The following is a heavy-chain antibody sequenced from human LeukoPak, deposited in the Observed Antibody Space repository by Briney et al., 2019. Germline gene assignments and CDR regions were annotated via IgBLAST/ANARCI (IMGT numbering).Heavy chain of an antibody. Sequence: ASVKVSCKASGGTFSSYAISRVRQAPGQGLEWMGRIIPILGIANYAQKFQGRVTITADKSTSTAYMELSSLRSEDTAVYYCARALVRGGDGFDPWGQGTLVTVSS. CDR3: ARALVRGGDGFDP. D-gene: IGHD3-10*01. J-gene: IGHJ5*02. CDR2: IIPILGIA. V-gene: IGHV1-69*04. CDR1: GGTFSSYA.